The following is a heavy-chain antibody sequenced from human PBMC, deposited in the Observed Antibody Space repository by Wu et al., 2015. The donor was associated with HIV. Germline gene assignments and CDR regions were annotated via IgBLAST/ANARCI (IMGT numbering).Heavy chain of an antibody. CDR1: GYTFTSYG. J-gene: IGHJ3*01. CDR3: ASPLDKAVAGTGSAFDV. V-gene: IGHV1-18*01. CDR2: ISAYTGNT. Sequence: QVQLVQSGAEVKKPGASVKVSCKASGYTFTSYGISWVRQAPGQGLEWMGWISAYTGNTNYAQKVQGRVTMTTDTSTTTAYMELRSLRSDDTAVYYCASPLDKAVAGTGSAFDVWGQGTMVTVSS. D-gene: IGHD6-19*01.